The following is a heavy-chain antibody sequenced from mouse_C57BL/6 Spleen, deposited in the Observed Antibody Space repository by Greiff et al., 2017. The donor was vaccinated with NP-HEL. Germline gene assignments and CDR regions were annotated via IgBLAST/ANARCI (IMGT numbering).Heavy chain of an antibody. J-gene: IGHJ3*01. CDR1: GYTFTSYT. V-gene: IGHV1-4*01. Sequence: VQLQQSGAELARPGASVKMSCKASGYTFTSYTMHWVKQRPGQGLEWIGYINPSSGYTKYNQKFKDKSTLTADTSSSTAYIQLSSLTSDDAAVYYCAMEYYGSTQLGTEFADWGQGTLVTVAA. CDR3: AMEYYGSTQLGTEFAD. CDR2: INPSSGYT. D-gene: IGHD1-1*01.